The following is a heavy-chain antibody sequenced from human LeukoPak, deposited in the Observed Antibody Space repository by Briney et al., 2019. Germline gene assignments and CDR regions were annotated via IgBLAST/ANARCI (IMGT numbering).Heavy chain of an antibody. D-gene: IGHD4-23*01. V-gene: IGHV3-48*03. J-gene: IGHJ4*02. CDR2: ISSSGSTI. CDR3: AIAWEDYGGNHYFDY. Sequence: GGPLRLSCAASGFTFSSYEMNWVRQAPGKGLEWVSYISSSGSTIYYADSVKGRFTISRDNAKNSLYLQMNSLRAEDTAVYYCAIAWEDYGGNHYFDYWGQGTLVTVSS. CDR1: GFTFSSYE.